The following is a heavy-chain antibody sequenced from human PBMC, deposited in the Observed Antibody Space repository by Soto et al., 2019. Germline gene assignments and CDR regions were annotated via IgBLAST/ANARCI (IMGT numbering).Heavy chain of an antibody. CDR3: ATDLLEYSSSILAY. D-gene: IGHD6-6*01. V-gene: IGHV3-30*03. CDR1: GFTFSSYG. CDR2: ISYDGSNK. J-gene: IGHJ4*02. Sequence: QVQLVESGGGVVQPGRSLRLSCAASGFTFSSYGMHWVRQAPGKGLEWVAVISYDGSNKYYADSVKGRFTISRDNSKNTLYLQMNSLRAEDTAVYYCATDLLEYSSSILAYWGQGTLVTVSS.